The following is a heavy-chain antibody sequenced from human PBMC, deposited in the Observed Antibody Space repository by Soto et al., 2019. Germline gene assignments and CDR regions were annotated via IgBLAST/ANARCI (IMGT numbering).Heavy chain of an antibody. V-gene: IGHV3-73*01. CDR1: GFTFSGSS. Sequence: ASGFTFSGSSMHWVRQASGKGLEWVGRIRGKTDTYATAYAAPVRGRFTISRDDSKNTAYLQMNSLKTEDTAVYFCTKRIGAYAMDVWGQGTTVTVSS. J-gene: IGHJ6*02. CDR2: IRGKTDTYAT. CDR3: TKRIGAYAMDV. D-gene: IGHD6-13*01.